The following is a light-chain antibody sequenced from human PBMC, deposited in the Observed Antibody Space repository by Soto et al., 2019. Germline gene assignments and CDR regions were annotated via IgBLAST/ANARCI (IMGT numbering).Light chain of an antibody. CDR2: DVS. V-gene: IGLV2-14*03. CDR1: SSDIGGYDS. Sequence: QSALTQPASVSGSPGQSITISCTGSSSDIGGYDSVSWYQQHPGRAPKLIIYDVSNRPSGVSDRFSGSKSGNTASLTISGLQAEDEADYYCNSYTVTNTPGYVFGAGTKGTVL. CDR3: NSYTVTNTPGYV. J-gene: IGLJ1*01.